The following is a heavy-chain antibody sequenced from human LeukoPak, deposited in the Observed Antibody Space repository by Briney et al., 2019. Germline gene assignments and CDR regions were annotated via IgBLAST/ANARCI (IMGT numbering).Heavy chain of an antibody. CDR2: INQDGSEE. J-gene: IGHJ4*02. Sequence: GGSLRLSCAASGFTFSNYWMTWVRQAPGKGLEWVTHINQDGSEEHYMDSAKARFTISRDNAKNSLSLQMNSLRAEDTAVYYCVRDGGVSGYDLLDYWGQGTLVTVSS. V-gene: IGHV3-7*01. CDR3: VRDGGVSGYDLLDY. D-gene: IGHD5-12*01. CDR1: GFTFSNYW.